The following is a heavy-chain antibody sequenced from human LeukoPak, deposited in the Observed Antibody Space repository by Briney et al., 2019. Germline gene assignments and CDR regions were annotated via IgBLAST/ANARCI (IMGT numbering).Heavy chain of an antibody. J-gene: IGHJ3*02. CDR3: ARDLRTAFDI. CDR2: IYTGDSDT. Sequence: GESLKISCKGSGYNFTNYWIGWVRQMPGKGLEWMGIIYTGDSDTRYSPSFQGQVTISADKSISTAYLQWSSLKASDTAIYYCARDLRTAFDIWGQGTMVTVSS. CDR1: GYNFTNYW. V-gene: IGHV5-51*01. D-gene: IGHD1-1*01.